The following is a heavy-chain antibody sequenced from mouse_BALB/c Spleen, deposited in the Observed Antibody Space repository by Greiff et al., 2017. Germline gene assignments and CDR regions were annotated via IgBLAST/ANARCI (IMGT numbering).Heavy chain of an antibody. J-gene: IGHJ3*01. D-gene: IGHD2-4*01. Sequence: VKLMESGPGLVAPSQSLSITCTVSGFSLTGYGVNWVRQPPGKGLEWLGMIWGDGSTDYNSALKSRLSISKDNSKSQVFLKMNSLQTDDTARYYCARAPSTMITTPWFAYWGQGTLVTVSA. CDR1: GFSLTGYG. V-gene: IGHV2-6-7*01. CDR2: IWGDGST. CDR3: ARAPSTMITTPWFAY.